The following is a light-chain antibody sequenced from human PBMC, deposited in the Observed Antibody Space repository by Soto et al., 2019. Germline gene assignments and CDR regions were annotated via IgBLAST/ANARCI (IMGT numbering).Light chain of an antibody. Sequence: EIVLTQSPGTLSLSLGERATLSCRASHSVSSTYLAWYQQKPGQAPRLLLYGASSRATGIPDRFSGSGSGTDFTLTISRLEPEDFAVYYCQQYGSSPPYTFGQGTKLEIK. J-gene: IGKJ2*01. CDR3: QQYGSSPPYT. CDR1: HSVSSTY. V-gene: IGKV3-20*01. CDR2: GAS.